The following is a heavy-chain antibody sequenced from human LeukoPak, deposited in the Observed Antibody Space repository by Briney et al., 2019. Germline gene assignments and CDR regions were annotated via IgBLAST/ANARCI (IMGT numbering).Heavy chain of an antibody. CDR3: ARDNRWSFDY. CDR2: INYNSGGT. CDR1: GYTFTGYY. Sequence: ASVKVSCKASGYTFTGYYMHWVRQAPGQGLEWMGWINYNSGGTNYAQKFQGRFTMTRDTSINTVYMDLSGLTSGDTALYFCARDNRWSFDYWGQGTLVTVSS. J-gene: IGHJ4*02. D-gene: IGHD5-24*01. V-gene: IGHV1-2*02.